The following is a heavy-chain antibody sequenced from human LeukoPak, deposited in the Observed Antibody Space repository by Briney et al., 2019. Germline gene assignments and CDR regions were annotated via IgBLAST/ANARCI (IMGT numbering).Heavy chain of an antibody. CDR3: AKDLSWWVTVDY. J-gene: IGHJ4*02. CDR2: VGGDEKA. Sequence: PGGSLRLSCAASGFPFSGNAMSWVRQAPGRGLEWVSGVGGDEKAHYTDSVRGRFTISRDNSKNTVSLQMNSLTVEDTAVYYCAKDLSWWVTVDYWGQGGLVTGSS. V-gene: IGHV3-23*01. CDR1: GFPFSGNA. D-gene: IGHD2-21*02.